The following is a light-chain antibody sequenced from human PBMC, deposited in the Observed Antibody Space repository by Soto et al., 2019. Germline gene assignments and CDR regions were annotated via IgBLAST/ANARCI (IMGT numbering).Light chain of an antibody. CDR2: DAS. V-gene: IGKV1-5*01. CDR3: QQYNSYSWT. J-gene: IGKJ1*01. Sequence: DIQMTQSPSTLSASVGDRVAITCRASQSISSWLAWYQQTPGKAPKLLIYDASSLESGVPSRFSGSGSGTEFTLTSSSLQPDDFATYYCQQYNSYSWTFGQGTKVDI. CDR1: QSISSW.